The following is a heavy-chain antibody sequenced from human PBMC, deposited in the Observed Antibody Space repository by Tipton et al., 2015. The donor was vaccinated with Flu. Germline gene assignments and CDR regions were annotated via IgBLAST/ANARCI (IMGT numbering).Heavy chain of an antibody. J-gene: IGHJ3*02. V-gene: IGHV3-9*01. CDR2: ISWNSGSI. CDR1: GFTFDDYA. D-gene: IGHD5-24*01. CDR3: ARARWLQLRSAFNI. Sequence: SLRLSCEASGFTFDDYAIHWVRQAPGKGLEWVSGISWNSGSIAYADSVKGRFTISRDNAKNSLYLQMNSLRAEDTALYYCARARWLQLRSAFNIWGQGTMVTVSS.